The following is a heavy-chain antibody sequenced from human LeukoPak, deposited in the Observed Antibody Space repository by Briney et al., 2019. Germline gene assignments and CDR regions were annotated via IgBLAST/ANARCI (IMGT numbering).Heavy chain of an antibody. CDR2: ISYDGSNK. CDR1: GSTFRTYA. CDR3: ASLLHRGYYFDY. D-gene: IGHD3-10*01. V-gene: IGHV3-30-3*01. J-gene: IGHJ4*02. Sequence: GGSLRPSFQPPGSTFRTYAIHWVGQAQGKGLGGVAVISYDGSNKYYADSVKGRFTISRDNSKNTLYLQMNSLRAEDTAVYYCASLLHRGYYFDYWGQGTLVTVSS.